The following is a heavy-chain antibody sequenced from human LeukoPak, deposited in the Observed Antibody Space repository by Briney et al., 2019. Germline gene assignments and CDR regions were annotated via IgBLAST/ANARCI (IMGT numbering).Heavy chain of an antibody. Sequence: GGSLRLSCAASGFTFTTYGMNWLRQAPGKGLEWVSYLSGRSNSIYCAESVKGRFTISRDNAKNSLYLQMNSLRDEDTAVYYCARGTAAGDAFDIWGQGTMVTVSS. V-gene: IGHV3-48*02. D-gene: IGHD6-13*01. CDR1: GFTFTTYG. CDR2: LSGRSNSI. J-gene: IGHJ3*02. CDR3: ARGTAAGDAFDI.